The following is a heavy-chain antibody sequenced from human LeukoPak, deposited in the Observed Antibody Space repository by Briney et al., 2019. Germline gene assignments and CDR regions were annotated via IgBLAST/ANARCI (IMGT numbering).Heavy chain of an antibody. CDR3: ARGFSGYYSFDY. CDR1: GGSIRSSYYY. Sequence: SETLSLTCTVSGGSIRSSYYYWGWIRQPPGKGLEWIGSIYDSGSTYYNPSLKSRVTISVDTSKNQFSLKLNSVTAADTAVYYCARGFSGYYSFDYWGQGTLVTVSS. CDR2: IYDSGST. J-gene: IGHJ4*02. V-gene: IGHV4-39*07. D-gene: IGHD3-22*01.